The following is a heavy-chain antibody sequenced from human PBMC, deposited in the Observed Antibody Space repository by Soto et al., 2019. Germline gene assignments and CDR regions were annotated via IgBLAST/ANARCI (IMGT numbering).Heavy chain of an antibody. CDR2: IFYSGST. CDR1: CGSLSSSSW. D-gene: IGHD2-8*01. Sequence: NPSETLSLTCAVSCGSLSSSSWWSWVRQPPGKTLEWLGEIFYSGSTKYNPSLNSRVTISADQSKNDFSLRLSSVTAADTAVYYCVHHGGVPYYHDFWGQGMLVTVSS. J-gene: IGHJ4*02. V-gene: IGHV4-4*02. CDR3: VHHGGVPYYHDF.